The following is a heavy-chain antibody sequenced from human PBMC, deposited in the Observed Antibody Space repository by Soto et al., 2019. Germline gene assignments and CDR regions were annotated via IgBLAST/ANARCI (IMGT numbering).Heavy chain of an antibody. CDR2: IWYDGSNK. CDR1: GFTFSSYG. V-gene: IGHV3-33*01. D-gene: IGHD4-17*01. CDR3: ASLIGSGDVDFDY. Sequence: GGSLRLSCAASGFTFSSYGMHWVRQAPGKGLEWVAVIWYDGSNKYYADSVKGRFTISRDNSKNTLYLQMNSLRAEDTAVYYCASLIGSGDVDFDYWGQGTLVTVSS. J-gene: IGHJ4*02.